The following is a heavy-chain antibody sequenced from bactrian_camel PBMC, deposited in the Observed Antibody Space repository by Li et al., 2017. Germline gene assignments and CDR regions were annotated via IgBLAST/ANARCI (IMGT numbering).Heavy chain of an antibody. J-gene: IGHJ4*01. CDR1: GVTYTRYC. CDR3: AARRGYCAFDPFKNYTYTW. CDR2: IVPGRGST. Sequence: QLVESGGGSVQAGGSLRVSCAASGVTYTRYCVGWFRQAPGKDREGVALIVPGRGSTSYADSVKGRFIISQDNAKNTVYLQMNNLNPEDTAMYICAARRGYCAFDPFKNYTYTWWGQGTQVTVS. V-gene: IGHV3S28*01. D-gene: IGHD2*01.